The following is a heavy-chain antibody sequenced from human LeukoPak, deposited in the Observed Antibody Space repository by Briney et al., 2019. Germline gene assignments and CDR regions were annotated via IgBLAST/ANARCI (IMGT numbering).Heavy chain of an antibody. CDR1: GYTFTDYY. Sequence: GASVKVSCKASGYTFTDYYMHWVRQAPGQGLEWMGWINPNSGGTNYAQKFQGRVTMTRDTSITTAYMELSRLRSDDTAVYYCARTDIVVVPSAKGFDYWGQGTLVTVSS. CDR2: INPNSGGT. J-gene: IGHJ4*02. CDR3: ARTDIVVVPSAKGFDY. V-gene: IGHV1-2*02. D-gene: IGHD2-2*01.